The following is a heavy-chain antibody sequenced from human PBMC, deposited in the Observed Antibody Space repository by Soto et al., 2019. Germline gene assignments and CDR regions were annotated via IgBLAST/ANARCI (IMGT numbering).Heavy chain of an antibody. CDR1: GGALRSYF. D-gene: IGHD3-9*01. J-gene: IGHJ6*02. V-gene: IGHV4-59*12. CDR3: ARDKSTTRFYYFALDV. CDR2: IDYSGST. Sequence: QVQLQESSPGLVKPSETLSLTCSVSGGALRSYFWTWIRQTPGKGLEWIGYIDYSGSTTYSPSLKSRASLSVDTSKNQFSLTLRSVTGADTAIYYCARDKSTTRFYYFALDVWGQGTTVTVSS.